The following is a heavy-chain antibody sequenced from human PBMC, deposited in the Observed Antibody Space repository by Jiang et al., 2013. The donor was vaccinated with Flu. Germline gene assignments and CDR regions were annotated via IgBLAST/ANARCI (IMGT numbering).Heavy chain of an antibody. J-gene: IGHJ5*02. CDR3: ARTTEIAAAGTFNWFDP. CDR1: GDSVSSNSAA. Sequence: SQTLSLTCAISGDSVSSNSAAWNWIRQSPSRGLEWLGRTYYRSKWYNDYAVSVKSRITINPDTSKNQFSLQLNSVTPEDTAVYYCARTTEIAAAGTFNWFDPWGQGTLVTVSS. D-gene: IGHD6-13*01. V-gene: IGHV6-1*01. CDR2: TYYRSKWYN.